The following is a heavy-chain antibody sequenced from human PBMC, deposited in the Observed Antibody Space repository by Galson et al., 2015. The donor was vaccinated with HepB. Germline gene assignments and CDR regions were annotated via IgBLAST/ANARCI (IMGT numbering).Heavy chain of an antibody. V-gene: IGHV3-7*01. CDR3: ARDGEYYQFYYMDV. D-gene: IGHD3-3*01. CDR1: GSTFSSYW. CDR2: INQDGSEK. J-gene: IGHJ6*03. Sequence: SLRLSCAASGSTFSSYWMSWVRQAPGKGLEWVAKINQDGSEKHLVDSVKGRFTISRDNVRNSVYLEMNSLRAADTATYYCARDGEYYQFYYMDVWGKGTTVTVSS.